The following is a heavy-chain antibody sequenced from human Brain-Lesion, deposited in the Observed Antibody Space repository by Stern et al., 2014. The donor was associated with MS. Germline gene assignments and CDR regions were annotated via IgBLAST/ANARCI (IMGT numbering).Heavy chain of an antibody. CDR2: IHASGGA. V-gene: IGHV4-61*02. D-gene: IGHD5-18*01. Sequence: QVQLQESGPGLVKPSQTLSLTCTVSGGSISSGSDYWSWIRQPVGKGLEWIGRIHASGGAFYTPSLKSRVTISTDTSMNQFSLELNSATAADTAIYYCASGYRIFDYWGQGILVTVSS. J-gene: IGHJ4*02. CDR1: GGSISSGSDY. CDR3: ASGYRIFDY.